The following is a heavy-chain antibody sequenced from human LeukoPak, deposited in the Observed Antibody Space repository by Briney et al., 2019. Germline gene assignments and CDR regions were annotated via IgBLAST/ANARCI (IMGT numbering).Heavy chain of an antibody. V-gene: IGHV3-30*03. J-gene: IGHJ4*02. Sequence: GGSLRLSCAASGFTFSDYWMHWVRQAPGKGLEWVAVISYDGSNKYYADSVKGRFTISRDNAKNTLYLQMNSLRAEDTAVYYCARDRYYGSGSYHDWGQGTLVTVSS. D-gene: IGHD3-10*01. CDR3: ARDRYYGSGSYHD. CDR1: GFTFSDYW. CDR2: ISYDGSNK.